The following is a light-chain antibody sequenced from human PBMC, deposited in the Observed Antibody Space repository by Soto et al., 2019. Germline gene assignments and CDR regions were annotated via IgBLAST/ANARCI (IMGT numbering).Light chain of an antibody. CDR3: NQYNNWPRT. V-gene: IGKV3-15*01. J-gene: IGKJ5*01. Sequence: EIVMTQSPATLSVSPGERATLSCRASQSVSSNLAWYQQKPGQAHSLLIYGAYTRATGIPARFSGSGSGTEFTLTISSLQSEDFAVYFCNQYNNWPRTFGQGTRLEIK. CDR2: GAY. CDR1: QSVSSN.